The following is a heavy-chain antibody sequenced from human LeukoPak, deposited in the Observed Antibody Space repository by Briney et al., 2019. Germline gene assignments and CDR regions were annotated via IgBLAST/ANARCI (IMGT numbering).Heavy chain of an antibody. D-gene: IGHD2-2*01. CDR2: ISGSGGST. CDR1: GFIFSYYG. J-gene: IGHJ4*02. Sequence: HSGGTLRLSCEASGFIFSYYGLNWVRQAPGKGLEWVSAISGSGGSTYYADSVKGRFTISKDNSKNTLYLQMNSLRAEDTAVYYCAKDHTDIVVVPDAHFDYWGQGTLVTVSS. CDR3: AKDHTDIVVVPDAHFDY. V-gene: IGHV3-23*01.